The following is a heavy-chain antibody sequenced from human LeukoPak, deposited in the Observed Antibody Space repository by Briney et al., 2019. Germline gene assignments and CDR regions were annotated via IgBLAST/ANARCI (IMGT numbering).Heavy chain of an antibody. D-gene: IGHD3-22*01. Sequence: GESLKISCKVSGYSFTDYWSAWVRQMPGKSLEWMGIIYPGDSDTRYSPSFQGQVTISVDKSINTAYLQWSSLKASDTAMYYCARQGPYYDSSGSTWGCFDYWGQGTLVAVSS. CDR2: IYPGDSDT. CDR1: GYSFTDYW. J-gene: IGHJ4*02. V-gene: IGHV5-51*01. CDR3: ARQGPYYDSSGSTWGCFDY.